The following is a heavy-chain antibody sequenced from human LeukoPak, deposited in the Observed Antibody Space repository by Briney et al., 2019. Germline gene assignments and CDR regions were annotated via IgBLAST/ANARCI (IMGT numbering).Heavy chain of an antibody. Sequence: GGSLRLSCAASGFTFSSYGMSWVRQAPGKGLEWVSAISGSGGSTYYADSVKGRFTISRDNSKNTLYLQMNSLRAEDTAVYYCARITMVRGARDAFDIWGQGTMVTVSS. CDR3: ARITMVRGARDAFDI. V-gene: IGHV3-23*01. J-gene: IGHJ3*02. CDR1: GFTFSSYG. CDR2: ISGSGGST. D-gene: IGHD3-10*01.